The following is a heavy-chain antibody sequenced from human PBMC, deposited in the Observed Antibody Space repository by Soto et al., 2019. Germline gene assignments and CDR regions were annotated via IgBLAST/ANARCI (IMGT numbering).Heavy chain of an antibody. CDR1: GGSVNGYY. CDR3: ATRITVFGLLMPPFDP. V-gene: IGHV4-34*01. CDR2: INHTGGT. J-gene: IGHJ5*02. D-gene: IGHD3-3*01. Sequence: KPSETLSLTCAVYGGSVNGYYWNWIRQPPGKGLEWIGEINHTGGTHYNPSLKSRVTMSVDTSKNQFSLRLSSVTAADTAIYYCATRITVFGLLMPPFDPWGQGTQVTAAS.